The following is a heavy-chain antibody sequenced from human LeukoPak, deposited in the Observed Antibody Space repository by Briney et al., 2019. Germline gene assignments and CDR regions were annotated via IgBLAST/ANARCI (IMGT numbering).Heavy chain of an antibody. D-gene: IGHD1-26*01. CDR2: ISGSGSFT. V-gene: IGHV3-11*05. CDR3: AREVGPSKVFDY. J-gene: IGHJ4*02. Sequence: TGSSYYWGWIRQAPGKGLEWVSYISGSGSFTYYADSVKGRFTISRDNAENSLCLQMNSLRAEDTAVYYCAREVGPSKVFDYWGQGTLVTVSS. CDR1: TGSSYY.